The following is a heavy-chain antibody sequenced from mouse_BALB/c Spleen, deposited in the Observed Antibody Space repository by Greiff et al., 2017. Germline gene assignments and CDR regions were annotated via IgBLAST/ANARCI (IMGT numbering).Heavy chain of an antibody. J-gene: IGHJ2*01. CDR1: GFTFSDYY. CDR3: ARGNGNFLYYFDY. D-gene: IGHD2-1*01. Sequence: DVKLVESGGGLVKPGGSLKLSCAASGFTFSDYYMYWVRQTPEKRLEWVATISDGGSYTYYPDSVKGRFTISRDNAKNNLYLQMSSLKSEDTAMYYCARGNGNFLYYFDYWGQGTTLTVSS. CDR2: ISDGGSYT. V-gene: IGHV5-4*02.